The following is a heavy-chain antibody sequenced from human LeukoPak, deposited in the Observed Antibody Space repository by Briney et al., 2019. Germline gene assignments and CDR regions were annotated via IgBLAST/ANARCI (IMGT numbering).Heavy chain of an antibody. D-gene: IGHD3-10*01. Sequence: SQTLSLTCTVSGGSISSGSYYWSWIRQPAGKGLEWIGRIYTSGSTNYNPSLKSRVTISVDTSKNQFSLKLSSVTAADTAVYYCARGLWFGELSDPPDYWGQRTLVTVSS. CDR3: ARGLWFGELSDPPDY. CDR1: GGSISSGSYY. J-gene: IGHJ4*02. CDR2: IYTSGST. V-gene: IGHV4-61*02.